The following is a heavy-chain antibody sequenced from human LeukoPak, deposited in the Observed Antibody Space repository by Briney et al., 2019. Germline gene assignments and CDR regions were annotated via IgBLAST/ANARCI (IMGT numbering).Heavy chain of an antibody. D-gene: IGHD3-9*01. CDR1: GGSFSGYY. CDR3: AREYYDILTGYYPFDY. CDR2: INHSGST. J-gene: IGHJ4*02. Sequence: KPSETLSLACAVYGGSFSGYYWSWIRQPPGKGLEWIGEINHSGSTNYNPSLKSRVTISVDTSKNQFSLKLSSVTAADTAVYYRAREYYDILTGYYPFDYWGQGTLVTVSS. V-gene: IGHV4-34*01.